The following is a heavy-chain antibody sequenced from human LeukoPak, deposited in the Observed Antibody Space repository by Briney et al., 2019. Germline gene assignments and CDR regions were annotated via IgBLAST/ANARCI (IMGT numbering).Heavy chain of an antibody. D-gene: IGHD6-6*01. CDR2: IRYDGSDK. V-gene: IGHV3-30*02. CDR3: AKDRQLSRSSPYYYYMDV. CDR1: GFTFSSYG. J-gene: IGHJ6*03. Sequence: GGSLTLSCAASGFTFSSYGMHWVRQAPGKGLEWVAFIRYDGSDKYYADSVKGRFTISRDNSKNTLYLQMNSVRAEDTAVYYCAKDRQLSRSSPYYYYMDVWGKGTTVTVSS.